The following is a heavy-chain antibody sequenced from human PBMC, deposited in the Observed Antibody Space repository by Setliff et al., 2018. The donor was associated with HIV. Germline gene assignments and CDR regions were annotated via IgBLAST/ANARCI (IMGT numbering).Heavy chain of an antibody. D-gene: IGHD3-3*02. CDR3: ARDHTALQFWPYYFDY. J-gene: IGHJ4*02. CDR1: GFTFSSYG. CDR2: TSYDGRTT. V-gene: IGHV3-30*03. Sequence: GSLKISCVASGFTFSSYGMHWVRQAPGKGLEWVAVTSYDGRTTYFGDSVKGRFTISRDNSKDTLYLEMNSLRSEDTAVYFCARDHTALQFWPYYFDYWGLGVQVTVSS.